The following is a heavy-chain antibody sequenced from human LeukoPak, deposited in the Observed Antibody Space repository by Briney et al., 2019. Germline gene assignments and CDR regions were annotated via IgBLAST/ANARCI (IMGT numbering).Heavy chain of an antibody. J-gene: IGHJ3*02. CDR2: IKHDGSEK. CDR1: GFSFSNYW. CDR3: ARGPGRVAATATGSFDM. D-gene: IGHD6-13*01. V-gene: IGHV3-7*05. Sequence: GGSLRLSCAASGFSFSNYWMSWVRQSPGKGLEWVANIKHDGSEKYYVDSVKGRFSISRDNAKNSVYLQMNSLRAEDTAVYYCARGPGRVAATATGSFDMWAKGQWSPSLQ.